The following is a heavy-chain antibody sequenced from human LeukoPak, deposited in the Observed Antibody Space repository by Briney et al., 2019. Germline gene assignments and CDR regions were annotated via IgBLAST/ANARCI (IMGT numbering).Heavy chain of an antibody. CDR3: ASHDGGYYYDSSGLVDY. V-gene: IGHV4-38-2*01. D-gene: IGHD3-22*01. J-gene: IGHJ4*02. CDR1: GYSISSGYY. Sequence: SETLSLTCAVSGYSISSGYYWGWIRQPPGKGLEWIGSIYHSGSTYYNPSLKSRVTISVDTSKNQFSLKLSSVTAADTAVYYCASHDGGYYYDSSGLVDYWGQGALVTVSS. CDR2: IYHSGST.